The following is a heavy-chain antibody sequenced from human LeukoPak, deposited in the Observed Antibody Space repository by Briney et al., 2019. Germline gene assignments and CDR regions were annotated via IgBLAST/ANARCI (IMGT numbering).Heavy chain of an antibody. CDR2: ISHSGST. Sequence: SETLSLTCAVYGGSFSGYFWSYIRQPPGRGLEWLGEISHSGSTNYSPSLKSRVTISVDTSKNQFSLKLSSVTAADTAVYYCARALHGGSYFLDYWGQGTLVTVSS. CDR3: ARALHGGSYFLDY. J-gene: IGHJ4*02. D-gene: IGHD1-26*01. V-gene: IGHV4-34*01. CDR1: GGSFSGYF.